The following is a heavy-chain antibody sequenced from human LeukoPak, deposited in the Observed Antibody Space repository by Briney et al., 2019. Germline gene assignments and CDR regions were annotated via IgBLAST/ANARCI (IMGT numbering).Heavy chain of an antibody. CDR3: ARDCSSATCYAAFDY. D-gene: IGHD2-2*01. J-gene: IGHJ4*02. V-gene: IGHV3-30-3*01. CDR2: ISYDDTNK. CDR1: GFTFTKYA. Sequence: PGGSLRLSCVASGFTFTKYAMDWVRQAPGKGLEWVASISYDDTNKAYSDSVEGRFTVSRDKSNNTLYLQMNSLRAEDTGVYYCARDCSSATCYAAFDYWGQGTLVTVSS.